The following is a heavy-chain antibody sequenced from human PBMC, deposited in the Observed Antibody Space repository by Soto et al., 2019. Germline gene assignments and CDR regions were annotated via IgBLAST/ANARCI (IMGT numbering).Heavy chain of an antibody. V-gene: IGHV4-4*02. D-gene: IGHD3-22*01. CDR1: GGAISSSNW. CDR3: ARDRTDSSGYYAPPHALDI. Sequence: SETLSLTSAVSGGAISSSNWWSWVRQPPGEGLEWIGEIYHSGSTNYNPSLKSRVTISVDKSKNQFSLKLSSVTAADTAVYYCARDRTDSSGYYAPPHALDIWGQGTMVTVSS. CDR2: IYHSGST. J-gene: IGHJ3*02.